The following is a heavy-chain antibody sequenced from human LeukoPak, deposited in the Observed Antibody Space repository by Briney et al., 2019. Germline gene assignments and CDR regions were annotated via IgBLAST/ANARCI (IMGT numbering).Heavy chain of an antibody. V-gene: IGHV4-59*01. CDR2: IYYSGST. CDR3: ARDSSSWNY. Sequence: SETLSLTCTVSGCSISSYYWSWIRQPPGKGLEWIGSIYYSGSTNYKPSLKSRVTISVDTSKNQFSLKLSSVTAADTAVYYCARDSSSWNYWGQGTLVTVSS. D-gene: IGHD6-13*01. J-gene: IGHJ4*02. CDR1: GCSISSYY.